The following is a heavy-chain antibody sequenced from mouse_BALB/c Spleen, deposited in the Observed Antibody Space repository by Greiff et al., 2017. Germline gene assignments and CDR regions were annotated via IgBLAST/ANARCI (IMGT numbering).Heavy chain of an antibody. J-gene: IGHJ3*01. CDR2: IDPSDSET. CDR3: AREGYVNYAAY. CDR1: GYTFTSSW. V-gene: IGHV1-61*01. D-gene: IGHD2-10*02. Sequence: QVQLQQPGAELVRPVASVKLSCKASGYTFTSSWMNWVKQRPGQGLEWIGMIDPSDSETHYNQMFKDKATLTVDKSSSTAYMQLSRLTSEDSAVYYGAREGYVNYAAYWGQGTLVTVAA.